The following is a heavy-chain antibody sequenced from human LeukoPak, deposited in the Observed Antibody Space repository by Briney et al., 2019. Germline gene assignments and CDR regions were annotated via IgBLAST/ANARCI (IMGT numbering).Heavy chain of an antibody. J-gene: IGHJ6*02. Sequence: GGSLRLSCAASGFTFDDYAMHWVRQAPGKGLEWVSLISWDGGSTYYADSVKGRFTISRDNSENSLYLQMNSLRAEDTALYYCAKDMGLDYGMDVWGQGTTVTVSS. CDR1: GFTFDDYA. CDR2: ISWDGGST. CDR3: AKDMGLDYGMDV. V-gene: IGHV3-43D*03.